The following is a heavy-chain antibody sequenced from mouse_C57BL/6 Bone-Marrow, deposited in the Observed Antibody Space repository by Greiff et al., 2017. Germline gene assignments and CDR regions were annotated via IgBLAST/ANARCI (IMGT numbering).Heavy chain of an antibody. CDR3: AIIYYGNYGDY. CDR2: INPSSGYT. Sequence: VQLQQSGAELARPGASVKMSCKASGYTFTSYTMHWVKQRPGQGLEWIGYINPSSGYTKYNQKFKDKATLAADKSSSTAYMQLSSLTSEDAAVYYCAIIYYGNYGDYWGQGTTLTVSS. D-gene: IGHD2-1*01. V-gene: IGHV1-4*01. CDR1: GYTFTSYT. J-gene: IGHJ2*01.